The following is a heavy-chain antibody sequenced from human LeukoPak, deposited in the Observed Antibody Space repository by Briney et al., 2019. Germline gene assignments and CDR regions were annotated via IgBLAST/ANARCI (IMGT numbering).Heavy chain of an antibody. V-gene: IGHV1-3*01. CDR1: GCTFTTYA. CDR3: ARVSGDYVIVYDY. J-gene: IGHJ4*02. CDR2: INGGNGNT. Sequence: ASVKVSCKASGCTFTTYAMHWVRQAPGQRLEWMGWINGGNGNTKYSQKFQGRVTITRDTSASTAYMELSNLRSEDTAVYYCARVSGDYVIVYDYWGQGTLVTVSS. D-gene: IGHD4-17*01.